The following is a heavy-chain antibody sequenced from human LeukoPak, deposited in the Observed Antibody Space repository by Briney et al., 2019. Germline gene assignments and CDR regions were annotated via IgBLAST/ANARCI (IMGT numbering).Heavy chain of an antibody. CDR1: GYTFTSYY. Sequence: ASVKVSCKASGYTFTSYYLHWVRQAPGQGLEWIGIINPSGGSASYAQKFQGRVTMTRDTSTSTVYLELSSLRSGDTAVYYCARATQSWFDPWGQGTLVTVSS. CDR2: INPSGGSA. J-gene: IGHJ5*02. CDR3: ARATQSWFDP. V-gene: IGHV1-46*01.